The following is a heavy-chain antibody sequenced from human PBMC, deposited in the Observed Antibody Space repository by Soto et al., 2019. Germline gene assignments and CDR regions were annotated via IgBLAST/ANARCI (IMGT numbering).Heavy chain of an antibody. CDR3: APLTYSGYDLGPQGY. CDR1: GGTFSSYA. CDR2: IIPIFGTA. Sequence: GASVKVSCKASGGTFSSYAISWVRQAPGQGLEWMGGIIPIFGTANYAQKFQGRVTITADESTSTAYMELSSLRSEDTAVYYCAPLTYSGYDLGPQGYWGQGTLVTVPQ. V-gene: IGHV1-69*13. D-gene: IGHD5-12*01. J-gene: IGHJ4*02.